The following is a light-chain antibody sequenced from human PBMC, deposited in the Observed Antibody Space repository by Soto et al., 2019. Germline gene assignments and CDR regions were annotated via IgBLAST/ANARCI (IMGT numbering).Light chain of an antibody. Sequence: DIQMTQSPSTLSASVGDRVAITCRASQSISIWLAWYQQKPGQATKLLIYKASSLESGVPSRFSGSGSGTEFTLTISSLQPDDFATYYCQQYNDYSWTFGQGTKVEIK. CDR1: QSISIW. CDR3: QQYNDYSWT. V-gene: IGKV1-5*03. J-gene: IGKJ1*01. CDR2: KAS.